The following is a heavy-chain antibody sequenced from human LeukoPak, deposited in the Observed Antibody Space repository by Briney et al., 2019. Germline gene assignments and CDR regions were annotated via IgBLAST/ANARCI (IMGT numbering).Heavy chain of an antibody. V-gene: IGHV3-7*01. CDR3: ARQRWGSGSLNWFDH. CDR1: GFTFSDSW. Sequence: GGSLRLSCAASGFTFSDSWMNWVRQAPGKGLGWVASIKEGGSEKYYLDSVKGRFTISRDDAKNSLFLQMNSLRAEDTAIYYCARQRWGSGSLNWFDHWGQGTLVTVSS. D-gene: IGHD5-24*01. CDR2: IKEGGSEK. J-gene: IGHJ5*02.